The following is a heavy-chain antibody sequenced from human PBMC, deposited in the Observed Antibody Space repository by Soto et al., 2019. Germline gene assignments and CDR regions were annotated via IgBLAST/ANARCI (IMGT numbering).Heavy chain of an antibody. CDR3: ARDDVDTVPAGWFDP. D-gene: IGHD5-18*01. Sequence: SVKVSCKASGGTFSSYAISWVRQAPGQGLEWMGGIIPIFGTANYAQKFQGRVTITADKSTSTAYMELSSLRSEDTAVYYCARDDVDTVPAGWFDPWGQGTLVTVSS. V-gene: IGHV1-69*06. CDR1: GGTFSSYA. J-gene: IGHJ5*02. CDR2: IIPIFGTA.